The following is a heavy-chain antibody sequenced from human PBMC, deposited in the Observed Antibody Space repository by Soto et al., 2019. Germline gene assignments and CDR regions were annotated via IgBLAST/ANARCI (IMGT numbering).Heavy chain of an antibody. V-gene: IGHV4-30-2*01. D-gene: IGHD4-17*01. CDR3: ARGVATVTTFDY. CDR1: GGSISSGGYS. J-gene: IGHJ4*02. CDR2: IYHSGST. Sequence: SDTLSLTCAVSGGSISSGGYSCNWIRHPPGKGLEWIGYIYHSGSTYYNPSLKSRVTISVDRSKNQFSLKLSSVTAADTAVYYCARGVATVTTFDYWGQGTLVTVSS.